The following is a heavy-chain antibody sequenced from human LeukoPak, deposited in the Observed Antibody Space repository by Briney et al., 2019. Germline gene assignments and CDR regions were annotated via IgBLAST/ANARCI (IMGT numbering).Heavy chain of an antibody. CDR3: AKGSEGWLQFLHGYYFDY. J-gene: IGHJ4*02. D-gene: IGHD5-24*01. V-gene: IGHV3-30*18. Sequence: GGSLRLSCAASGFTFSDHYMDWVRQAPGKGLEWVAVISYDGSNKYYADSVKGRFTISRDNSKNTLYLQMNSLRAEDTAVYYCAKGSEGWLQFLHGYYFDYWGQGTLVTVSS. CDR2: ISYDGSNK. CDR1: GFTFSDHY.